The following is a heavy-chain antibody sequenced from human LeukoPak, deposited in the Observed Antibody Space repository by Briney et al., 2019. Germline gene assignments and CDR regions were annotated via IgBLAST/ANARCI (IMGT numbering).Heavy chain of an antibody. CDR1: GGSISSYY. Sequence: PSETLSLTCTVSGGSISSYYWSWIRQPPGKGLEWIGYIYYSGSTNYNPSLKSRVTISLDTSKNQFSLKLSSVTAADTAVYYCARDKNSYGPGDWFDPWGQGTLVTVSS. D-gene: IGHD5-18*01. J-gene: IGHJ5*02. CDR3: ARDKNSYGPGDWFDP. CDR2: IYYSGST. V-gene: IGHV4-59*01.